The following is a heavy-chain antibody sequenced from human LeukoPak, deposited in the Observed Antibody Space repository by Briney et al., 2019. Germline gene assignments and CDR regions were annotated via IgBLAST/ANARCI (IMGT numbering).Heavy chain of an antibody. CDR1: GGSISSGGYY. CDR3: ARDVPAGILDI. V-gene: IGHV4-31*03. D-gene: IGHD2-2*01. Sequence: SETLSLTCTVSGGSISSGGYYWSWIRQHPGKGLEWIGYIYYSGSTYYNPSLKSRVTISVDTSKNQFSLKLSSLIAADTAVYYCARDVPAGILDIWGQGTMVTVSS. J-gene: IGHJ3*02. CDR2: IYYSGST.